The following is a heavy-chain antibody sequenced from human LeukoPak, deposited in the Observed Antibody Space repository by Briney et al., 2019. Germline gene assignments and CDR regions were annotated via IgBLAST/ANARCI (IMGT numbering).Heavy chain of an antibody. CDR1: GAAISSYY. D-gene: IGHD6-13*01. Sequence: SETLSLTCTVSGAAISSYYWNWIRQPPGKGLEWIGYIYYSGNTNYNPSLKGRVTMSLDTSKNRFSLKLSSVTAADTAVYYCARRPKGAAADTTLDYWGQGTLVTVSS. V-gene: IGHV4-59*08. J-gene: IGHJ4*02. CDR3: ARRPKGAAADTTLDY. CDR2: IYYSGNT.